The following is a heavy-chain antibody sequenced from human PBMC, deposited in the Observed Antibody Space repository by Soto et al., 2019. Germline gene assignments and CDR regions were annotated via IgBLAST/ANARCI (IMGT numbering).Heavy chain of an antibody. CDR1: GYTFTSYA. J-gene: IGHJ4*02. Sequence: ASVKVSCKASGYTFTSYAMHWVRQAPGQRLEWMGWINAGNGNTKYSQKFQGRVTITRDTSASTAYMELSSLRSEDTAVYYCAFYYRLLLSNSGPFDYWGQGTLVTVSS. V-gene: IGHV1-3*01. D-gene: IGHD3-10*01. CDR2: INAGNGNT. CDR3: AFYYRLLLSNSGPFDY.